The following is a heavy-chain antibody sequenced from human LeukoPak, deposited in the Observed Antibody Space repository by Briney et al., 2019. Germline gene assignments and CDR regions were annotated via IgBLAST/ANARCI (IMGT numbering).Heavy chain of an antibody. V-gene: IGHV1-24*01. J-gene: IGHJ4*02. CDR1: GCTFSSYA. CDR2: FDPEDGET. D-gene: IGHD1-7*01. CDR3: ATRSMTGTTPGYYFDY. Sequence: ASVRVSCKASGCTFSSYAISWVRQAPGQGLEWMGGFDPEDGETIYAQKFQGRVTMTEDTSTDTAYMELSSLRSEDTAVYYCATRSMTGTTPGYYFDYWGQGTLVTVSS.